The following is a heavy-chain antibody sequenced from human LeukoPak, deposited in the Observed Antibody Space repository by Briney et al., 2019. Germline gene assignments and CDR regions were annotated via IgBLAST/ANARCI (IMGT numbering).Heavy chain of an antibody. Sequence: SETLSLTCSVSGGSISDYYWTWIRQPAGKGLEWIGRINASGTTRYNPSLKSRVTISVDTSKNQFSLKLSSVTAADTAVYYCARAGGFAGYMDVWGKGTTVTVSS. J-gene: IGHJ6*03. CDR2: INASGTT. D-gene: IGHD3-16*01. CDR3: ARAGGFAGYMDV. V-gene: IGHV4-4*07. CDR1: GGSISDYY.